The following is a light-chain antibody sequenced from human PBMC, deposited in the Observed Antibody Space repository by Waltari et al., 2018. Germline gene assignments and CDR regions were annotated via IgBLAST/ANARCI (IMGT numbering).Light chain of an antibody. CDR1: QSVGSN. CDR2: DTS. V-gene: IGKV3-15*01. J-gene: IGKJ1*01. CDR3: QQYNNFPT. Sequence: IVMTPSPAPLSVSPGERSTLSCRASQSVGSNLAWYQQKPGQAPRLLIYDTSTRATGIPARFSGSGSGTEFTLTISSLQSEDFAVYYCQQYNNFPTFGRGTKVEFK.